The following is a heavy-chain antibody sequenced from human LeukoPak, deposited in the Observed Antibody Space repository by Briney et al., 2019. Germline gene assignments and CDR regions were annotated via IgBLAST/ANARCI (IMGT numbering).Heavy chain of an antibody. Sequence: KPSETLSLTCAVYGGSFSGYYWSWIRQPPGKGLEWIGEINHSGSTNYNPSLKSRVTISVDTSKNQFSLKLSSVTAADTAVYYCARVRVLPATGRLKSGGPDYWGQGTLVTVSS. CDR1: GGSFSGYY. V-gene: IGHV4-34*01. CDR2: INHSGST. D-gene: IGHD4/OR15-4a*01. J-gene: IGHJ4*02. CDR3: ARVRVLPATGRLKSGGPDY.